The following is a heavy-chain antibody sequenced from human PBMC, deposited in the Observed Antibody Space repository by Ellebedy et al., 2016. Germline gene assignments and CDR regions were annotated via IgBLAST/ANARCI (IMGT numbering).Heavy chain of an antibody. D-gene: IGHD3-10*01. CDR2: ISYDGSQK. Sequence: GESLKISXAASGFTFNSNAMHWVRQAPGKGLEWVAVISYDGSQKYYADSVKGRFTISRDNLKNTLFLQMNSLKSEDTAVYYCTTGYGSESYLRGFDAFDLWGQGTMVTVS. CDR1: GFTFNSNA. V-gene: IGHV3-30*04. CDR3: TTGYGSESYLRGFDAFDL. J-gene: IGHJ3*01.